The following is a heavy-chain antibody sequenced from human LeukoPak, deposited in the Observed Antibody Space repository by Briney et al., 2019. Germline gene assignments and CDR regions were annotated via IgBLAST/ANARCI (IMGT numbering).Heavy chain of an antibody. CDR3: ARRSVAGSLDY. D-gene: IGHD6-19*01. CDR2: TKEDGGEK. J-gene: IGHJ4*02. Sequence: GGSLRLSCAASGFIFSNYWMSWVRQAPGKGLEWVANTKEDGGEKYYVDSVKGRFTISRDNAENSLYLQMNSLRAEDTAVYYCARRSVAGSLDYWGQGTLVTVSS. CDR1: GFIFSNYW. V-gene: IGHV3-7*01.